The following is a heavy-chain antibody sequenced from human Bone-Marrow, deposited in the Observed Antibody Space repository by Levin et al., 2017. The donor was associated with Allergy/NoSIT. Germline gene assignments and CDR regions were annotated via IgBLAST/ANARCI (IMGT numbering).Heavy chain of an antibody. J-gene: IGHJ5*02. CDR2: VYSGGDT. V-gene: IGHV3-66*01. CDR1: GFDVSRNY. CDR3: AEDVGP. D-gene: IGHD1-26*01. Sequence: QPGGSLRLSCAASGFDVSRNYVKWVRQAPGKGLEWVSLVYSGGDTYYADSVKGRFTISRDKSTNTMFLQMNNLRVEDTAVYYVAEDVGPWGPGTLVTVSS.